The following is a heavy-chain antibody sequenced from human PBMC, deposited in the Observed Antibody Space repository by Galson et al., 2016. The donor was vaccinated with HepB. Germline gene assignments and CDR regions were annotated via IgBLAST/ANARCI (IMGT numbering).Heavy chain of an antibody. J-gene: IGHJ3*01. CDR3: AKDREWLRSTSDGIDV. D-gene: IGHD3-3*01. CDR2: ISHDGSDK. Sequence: SLRLSCAASGFTFDDYAMHWVRQAPGKGLECVALISHDGSDKFYAESVKGRFTISRDNSKNTLDLQMNSLRSDDTALYYCAKDREWLRSTSDGIDVWGQGTKVTVSS. V-gene: IGHV3-30*18. CDR1: GFTFDDYA.